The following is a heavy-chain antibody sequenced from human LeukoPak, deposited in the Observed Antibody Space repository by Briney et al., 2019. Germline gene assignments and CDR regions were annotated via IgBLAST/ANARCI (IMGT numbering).Heavy chain of an antibody. CDR1: GGTFSTSA. V-gene: IGHV1-69*13. CDR3: ASNDPGYIFGSY. J-gene: IGHJ4*02. Sequence: SVKVSCTASGGTFSTSAISWVRQAPGQGLEWMGGIIPIFGTTNYAQRFQGRVTITADESTTTAYMELSSLRSDDTAVYYCASNDPGYIFGSYWGQGTLVTVSS. CDR2: IIPIFGTT. D-gene: IGHD5-18*01.